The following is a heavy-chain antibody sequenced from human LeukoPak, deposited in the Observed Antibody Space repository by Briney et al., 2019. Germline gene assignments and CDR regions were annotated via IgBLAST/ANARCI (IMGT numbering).Heavy chain of an antibody. J-gene: IGHJ6*02. D-gene: IGHD5-18*01. CDR1: GFTFDDYA. V-gene: IGHV3-9*01. CDR3: ARYSSDYQRDFYYYGMAV. Sequence: GGSLRLSCAASGFTFDDYAMHWVRQAPGKGLEWVSGMIWNSGSIGYADSVKGRFTISRDNAKNSLYLQMNSLRAEDTAVYYCARYSSDYQRDFYYYGMAVWGQGTTVTVSS. CDR2: MIWNSGSI.